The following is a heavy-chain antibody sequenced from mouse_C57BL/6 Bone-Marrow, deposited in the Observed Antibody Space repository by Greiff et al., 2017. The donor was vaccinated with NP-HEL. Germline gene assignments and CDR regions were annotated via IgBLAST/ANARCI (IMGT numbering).Heavy chain of an antibody. CDR2: IYPGSGST. CDR1: GYTFTSYW. J-gene: IGHJ3*01. Sequence: QVQLQQPGAELVKPGASVKMSCKASGYTFTSYWITWVKQRPGQGLEWIGDIYPGSGSTNYNEKFKSKATLTVDTSSSTAYMQLSSLTSEDSAVYYGVWDYSNYVLFAYWGQGTLVTVSA. D-gene: IGHD2-5*01. CDR3: VWDYSNYVLFAY. V-gene: IGHV1-55*01.